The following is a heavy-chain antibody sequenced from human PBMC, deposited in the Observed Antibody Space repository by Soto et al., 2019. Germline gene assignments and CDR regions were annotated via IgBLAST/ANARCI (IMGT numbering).Heavy chain of an antibody. D-gene: IGHD3-10*01. CDR2: IYYSGST. V-gene: IGHV4-59*01. CDR1: GGSISSYY. CDR3: ARDSYYYGSGSYSHSPNWFDP. Sequence: PSETLSLTCTVSGGSISSYYWSWIRQPPGKGLEWIGYIYYSGSTNYNPSLKSRVTISVDTSKNQFSLKLSSVTAADTAVYYCARDSYYYGSGSYSHSPNWFDPWGQGTLVTVSS. J-gene: IGHJ5*02.